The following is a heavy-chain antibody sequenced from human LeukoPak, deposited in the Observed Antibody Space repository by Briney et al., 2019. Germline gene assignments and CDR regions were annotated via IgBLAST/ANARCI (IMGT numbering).Heavy chain of an antibody. CDR1: GDSISSGDYY. CDR2: ISSSGST. J-gene: IGHJ1*01. D-gene: IGHD1-26*01. CDR3: ARLGWYSGSYNAEYFQH. Sequence: SQTLSLTCTVSGDSISSGDYYWSWIRQPAGKGLEWIGRISSSGSTNYNPSLKSRVTISVDTSKNQFSLKLSSVTAADTAVYYCARLGWYSGSYNAEYFQHWGQGTLVTVSS. V-gene: IGHV4-61*02.